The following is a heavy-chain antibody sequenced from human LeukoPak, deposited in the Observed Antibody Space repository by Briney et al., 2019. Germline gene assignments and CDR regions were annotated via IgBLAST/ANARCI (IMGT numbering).Heavy chain of an antibody. J-gene: IGHJ4*02. CDR2: INHSGST. CDR1: GGSFSGYY. CDR3: ARQIRGAAYR. D-gene: IGHD3-10*01. V-gene: IGHV4-34*01. Sequence: PSETLSLTCAVYGGSFSGYYWSWIRQPPGKGLEWIGEINHSGSTNYNPSLKSRVTISVDTSKNQFSLKLSSATAADTAVYYCARQIRGAAYRWGQGTLVTVSS.